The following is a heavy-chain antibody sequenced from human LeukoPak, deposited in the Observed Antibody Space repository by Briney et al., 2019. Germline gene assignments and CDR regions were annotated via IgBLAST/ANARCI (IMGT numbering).Heavy chain of an antibody. V-gene: IGHV4-4*07. CDR2: IYYSGST. J-gene: IGHJ4*02. CDR1: GGSISSYY. CDR3: ARGLLSGDFDY. D-gene: IGHD3-3*01. Sequence: PSETLSLTCTVSGGSISSYYWSWIRQPAGKGLEWIGSIYYSGSTYYNPSLKSRVTISVDTSKNQFSLKLSSVTAADTAVYYCARGLLSGDFDYWGQGTLVTVSS.